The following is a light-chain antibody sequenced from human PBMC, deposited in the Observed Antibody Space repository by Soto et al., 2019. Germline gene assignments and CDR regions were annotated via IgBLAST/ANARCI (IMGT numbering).Light chain of an antibody. CDR1: QSVSSN. Sequence: EIVMTQSPATLSVSPGERATISCRVIQSVSSNLAWYQQKPGQAPRLLIYGASTRATGFPARFSGSGSGTEFTLTISSLQSEDFAVYYCQQYNNWPLFGPGTKVDIK. CDR2: GAS. V-gene: IGKV3-15*01. J-gene: IGKJ3*01. CDR3: QQYNNWPL.